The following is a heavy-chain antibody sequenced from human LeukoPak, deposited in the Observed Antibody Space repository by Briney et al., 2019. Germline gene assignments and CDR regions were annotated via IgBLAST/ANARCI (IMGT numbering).Heavy chain of an antibody. CDR3: AKDLDPWYSGSYKPLDY. J-gene: IGHJ4*02. CDR2: ISGSNSYI. Sequence: GGTLRLSCEASGFTFSRYGMSWVRQAPGKGLEWVSSISGSNSYIYYADSVKGRFTISRDNSKNTLYLQMNSLRAEDTAVYYCAKDLDPWYSGSYKPLDYWGQGTLVTVSS. D-gene: IGHD1-26*01. CDR1: GFTFSRYG. V-gene: IGHV3-21*01.